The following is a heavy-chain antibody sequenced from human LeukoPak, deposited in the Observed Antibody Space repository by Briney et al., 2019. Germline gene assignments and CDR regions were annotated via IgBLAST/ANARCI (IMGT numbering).Heavy chain of an antibody. CDR1: VGSITSSTDN. CDR3: ASQPYYDSSGYYFY. CDR2: IYHTGST. Sequence: PSETLPLTCTVSVGSITSSTDNWGWIRQPPGKGLEWIGSIYHTGSTFYNPSLKSRVTISINTSKNQFSLNLSSVTAADTAVYYCASQPYYDSSGYYFYWGQGTLVTVSS. D-gene: IGHD3-22*01. V-gene: IGHV4-39*01. J-gene: IGHJ4*02.